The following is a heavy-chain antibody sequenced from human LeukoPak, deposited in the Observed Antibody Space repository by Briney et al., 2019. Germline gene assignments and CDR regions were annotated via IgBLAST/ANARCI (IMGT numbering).Heavy chain of an antibody. D-gene: IGHD3-3*01. CDR3: ARDTVRRGYDFWSGYGYNWFDH. V-gene: IGHV1-46*01. CDR2: INPSGGST. J-gene: IGHJ5*02. CDR1: GYTFTSYY. Sequence: ASVKVSCKASGYTFTSYYMHWVRQAPGQGLEWMGIINPSGGSTSYAQKFQGRVTMTRDTSTSTVYMELSSLRSEDTAVYYCARDTVRRGYDFWSGYGYNWFDHWGQGTLVTVSS.